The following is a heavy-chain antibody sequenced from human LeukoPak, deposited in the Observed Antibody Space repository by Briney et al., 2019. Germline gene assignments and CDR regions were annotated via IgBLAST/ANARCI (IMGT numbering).Heavy chain of an antibody. V-gene: IGHV3-30-3*01. Sequence: GGSLRLSCAASGFTFSSYAMHWVRQAPGKGLEWVAVISYDGSNKYYADSVKGRFTISRDNAKNTLYLQMNSLGAEDTAVYYCARDWNTAFDIWGQGTMVTVSS. CDR3: ARDWNTAFDI. CDR2: ISYDGSNK. CDR1: GFTFSSYA. D-gene: IGHD1/OR15-1a*01. J-gene: IGHJ3*02.